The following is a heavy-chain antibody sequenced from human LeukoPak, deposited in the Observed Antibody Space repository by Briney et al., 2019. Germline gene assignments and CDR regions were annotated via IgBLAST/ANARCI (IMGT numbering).Heavy chain of an antibody. CDR2: MSPNSGDT. CDR3: VRTPPNWGFDY. J-gene: IGHJ4*02. Sequence: ASVKVSCKASGYTFTSHDINWVRQATGQGLEWMGWMSPNSGDTGYAQKFQGRIAMTSDSSISTAYMELSSLRSEDTAIYYCVRTPPNWGFDYWGQGTLVTVSS. CDR1: GYTFTSHD. V-gene: IGHV1-8*01. D-gene: IGHD7-27*01.